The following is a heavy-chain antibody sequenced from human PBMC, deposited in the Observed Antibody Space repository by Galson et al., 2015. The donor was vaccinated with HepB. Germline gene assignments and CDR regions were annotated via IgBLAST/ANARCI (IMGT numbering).Heavy chain of an antibody. CDR1: GSIFSSHG. J-gene: IGHJ4*02. D-gene: IGHD4-11*01. CDR3: ARYYGNYRAFDY. CDR2: IWFDGSKS. Sequence: SLRLSCAASGSIFSSHGMHWVRQAPGKGLEWVALIWFDGSKSYYADSVKGRFTISKDNSKNTLYLQMNSLRAEDTAVYYCARYYGNYRAFDYWGQGTLVTVSS. V-gene: IGHV3-33*01.